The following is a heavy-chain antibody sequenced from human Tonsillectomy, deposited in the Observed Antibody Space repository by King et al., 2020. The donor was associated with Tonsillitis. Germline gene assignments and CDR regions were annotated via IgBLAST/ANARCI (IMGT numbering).Heavy chain of an antibody. Sequence: QLVQSGAEVKKPGFSVKVSCKASGGTLSNYAITWVRQASGQGLDWMGGIIPIFGTADYGQKFLGRVTITADKSTSTAYMELSSLRSDDTAVYYCARGKCSNGSCYDWFDPWGQGTLVTVSS. CDR1: GGTLSNYA. V-gene: IGHV1-69*06. CDR3: ARGKCSNGSCYDWFDP. CDR2: IIPIFGTA. J-gene: IGHJ5*02. D-gene: IGHD2-15*01.